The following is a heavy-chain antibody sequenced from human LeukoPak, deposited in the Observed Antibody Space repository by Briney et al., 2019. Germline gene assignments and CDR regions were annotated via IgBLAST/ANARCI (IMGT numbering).Heavy chain of an antibody. CDR2: TYYRSKWYN. J-gene: IGHJ4*02. D-gene: IGHD6-13*01. CDR1: GDSVSSNSAA. CDR3: AIAKGRSPLFDY. Sequence: SQTLSLTCAISGDSVSSNSAAWNWIRQSLSRGLEWLGRTYYRSKWYNDYAVSEKGRIAINPDTSKNQFSLQLNSVTPEDTAVYYCAIAKGRSPLFDYWGQGTLVTVSS. V-gene: IGHV6-1*01.